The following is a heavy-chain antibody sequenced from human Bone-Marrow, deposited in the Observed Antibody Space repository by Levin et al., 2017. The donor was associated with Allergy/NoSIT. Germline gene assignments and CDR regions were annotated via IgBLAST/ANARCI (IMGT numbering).Heavy chain of an antibody. CDR2: IGTAADS. V-gene: IGHV3-13*04. J-gene: IGHJ4*02. D-gene: IGHD2-2*01. Sequence: GESLKISCAASGFTFSSYDMHWVRQATGRGLEWVSAIGTAADSYYSGSVKGRFTVSRDNAKNSFYLQINSPRAGDTAVYYCARVALPRYCTSTSCSDSGYYFDYWGQGTLVTVSS. CDR3: ARVALPRYCTSTSCSDSGYYFDY. CDR1: GFTFSSYD.